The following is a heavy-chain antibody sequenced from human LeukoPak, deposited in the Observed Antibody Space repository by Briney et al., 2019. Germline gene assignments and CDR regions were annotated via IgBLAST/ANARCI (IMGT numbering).Heavy chain of an antibody. CDR2: IRCDGSNK. J-gene: IGHJ4*02. D-gene: IGHD1-26*01. V-gene: IGHV3-30*02. CDR1: GFTFSSYG. CDR3: AKDNRELLGY. Sequence: GGSLRLSCAASGFTFSSYGMHWVRQAPGKGLEWVAFIRCDGSNKYYADSVKGRFTISRDNSKNTLYLQMNSLRAEDTAVYYCAKDNRELLGYWGQGTLVTVSS.